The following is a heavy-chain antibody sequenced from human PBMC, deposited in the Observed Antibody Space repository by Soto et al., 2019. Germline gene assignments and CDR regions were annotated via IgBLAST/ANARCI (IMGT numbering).Heavy chain of an antibody. CDR3: AKSSIAAHPVGLTSSDY. Sequence: EVQLVESGGGLVQPGRSLRLSCAASGFTFDDYAMHWVRQAPGKGLEWVSGISWNSGSIGYADSVKGRFTISRDNAKNSLYLQMNSLRAEDTALYYCAKSSIAAHPVGLTSSDYWGQGTLVTVSS. CDR1: GFTFDDYA. CDR2: ISWNSGSI. V-gene: IGHV3-9*01. D-gene: IGHD6-6*01. J-gene: IGHJ4*02.